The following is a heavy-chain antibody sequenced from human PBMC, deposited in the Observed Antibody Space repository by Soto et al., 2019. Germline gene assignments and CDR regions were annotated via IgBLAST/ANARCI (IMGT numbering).Heavy chain of an antibody. Sequence: EVQLVESGGGLVQPGGSLRLSCAASGFTFSSYSMNWVRQAPGKGLEWVSYISTSSSTIYYADSVKGRFTISRDNAKNSRYRQMNSLRAEDTAVYYCARDYCSSTSCLYDYWGRGTLVTVSP. V-gene: IGHV3-48*01. CDR1: GFTFSSYS. D-gene: IGHD2-2*01. CDR3: ARDYCSSTSCLYDY. J-gene: IGHJ4*02. CDR2: ISTSSSTI.